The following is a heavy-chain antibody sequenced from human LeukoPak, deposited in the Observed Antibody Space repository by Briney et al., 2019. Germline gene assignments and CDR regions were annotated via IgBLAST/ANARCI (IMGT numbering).Heavy chain of an antibody. CDR2: IKTDGSTT. CDR3: ARGNQQLPRSTPDY. J-gene: IGHJ4*02. D-gene: IGHD2-2*01. Sequence: GGSLRLSCAVSGFTFSSSWMHWVRQAPGKGLVWDSHIKTDGSTTAYADSVKGRFTISRDNAKNTLYLQMNSLRAVDTGVYYCARGNQQLPRSTPDYWGQGTLVTVSS. V-gene: IGHV3-74*01. CDR1: GFTFSSSW.